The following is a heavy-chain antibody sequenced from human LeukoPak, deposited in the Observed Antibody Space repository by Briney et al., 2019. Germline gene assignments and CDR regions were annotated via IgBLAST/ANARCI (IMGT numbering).Heavy chain of an antibody. V-gene: IGHV4-59*01. Sequence: SETLSLTCTVSGGSISSYYWSWIRQRPGKGLEWIGYIYYSGSTNSNPSLKSRVTISVDTSKNQISLKLSSVTAADTAVYYCAREGYYNPGWCDPWGQGTRVTVPT. D-gene: IGHD1-14*01. J-gene: IGHJ5*02. CDR1: GGSISSYY. CDR2: IYYSGST. CDR3: AREGYYNPGWCDP.